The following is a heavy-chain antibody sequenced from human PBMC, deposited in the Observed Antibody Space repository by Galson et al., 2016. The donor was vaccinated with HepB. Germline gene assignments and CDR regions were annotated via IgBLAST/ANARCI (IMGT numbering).Heavy chain of an antibody. V-gene: IGHV3-53*01. CDR2: IFGRGNT. D-gene: IGHD4-23*01. CDR1: GFPVSDNH. Sequence: LRLSCAAAGFPVSDNHVTWIRQAPGQGLECVSVIFGRGNTYYADSVEGRFTISRDNARNTVYLQMNSLRTEDTAVYYCAGYGGNSVWGQGTLVTVSS. CDR3: AGYGGNSV. J-gene: IGHJ4*02.